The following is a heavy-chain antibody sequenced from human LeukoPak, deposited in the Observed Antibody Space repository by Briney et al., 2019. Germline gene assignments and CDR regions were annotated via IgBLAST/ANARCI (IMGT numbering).Heavy chain of an antibody. Sequence: PSQTLSLTCTVSGGSISSGDYYWSWIRQPPGKGLEWIGYIYYSGSTYYNPSLKSRVTISVDTSKNQFSLKLSSVTAADTAVYYCARGDYGDYWGDAFDIWGQGTMVTVSS. CDR3: ARGDYGDYWGDAFDI. J-gene: IGHJ3*02. CDR2: IYYSGST. CDR1: GGSISSGDYY. D-gene: IGHD4-17*01. V-gene: IGHV4-30-4*01.